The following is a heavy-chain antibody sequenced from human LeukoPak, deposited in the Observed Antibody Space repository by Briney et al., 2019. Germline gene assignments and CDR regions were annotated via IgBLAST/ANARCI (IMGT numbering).Heavy chain of an antibody. V-gene: IGHV1-2*02. D-gene: IGHD3-16*01. J-gene: IGHJ4*02. CDR3: AGGGTEFDY. Sequence: ASVKVSCKASGYTFTGYYMHWMRQAPGQGLEWMGWINPNTGGTNYAQMFLGRVTMTRDTSISTTYMELSGLRSDDTAVYYCAGGGTEFDYWGQGTLVTVSS. CDR2: INPNTGGT. CDR1: GYTFTGYY.